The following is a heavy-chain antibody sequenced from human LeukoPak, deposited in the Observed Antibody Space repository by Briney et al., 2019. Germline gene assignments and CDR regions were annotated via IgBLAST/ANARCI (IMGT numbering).Heavy chain of an antibody. J-gene: IGHJ1*01. CDR1: GFTFSSYA. CDR3: ASGDSSGYYSILYFQH. Sequence: GGSLRLSCAASGFTFSSYAMSWVRQAPGKGLEWVANIKQDESEKYYVDSVKGRFTISRDNAKNSLYLQMSSLRAEDTAVYYCASGDSSGYYSILYFQHWGQGALVTVSS. D-gene: IGHD3-22*01. CDR2: IKQDESEK. V-gene: IGHV3-7*01.